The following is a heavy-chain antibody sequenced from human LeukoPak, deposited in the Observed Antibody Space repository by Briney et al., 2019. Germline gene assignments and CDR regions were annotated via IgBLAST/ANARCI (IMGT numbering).Heavy chain of an antibody. CDR2: INPNSGGT. Sequence: ASVKVSCKTSAYTFNDFYMHWVRQAPGQGLEWMGWINPNSGGTYYAQNFQGRVTMTRDTSISTAYMELGSLRSDDTAVYYCTREAVVEAHDVFDIWGQGTMVTVSS. V-gene: IGHV1-2*02. CDR1: AYTFNDFY. CDR3: TREAVVEAHDVFDI. J-gene: IGHJ3*02. D-gene: IGHD1-26*01.